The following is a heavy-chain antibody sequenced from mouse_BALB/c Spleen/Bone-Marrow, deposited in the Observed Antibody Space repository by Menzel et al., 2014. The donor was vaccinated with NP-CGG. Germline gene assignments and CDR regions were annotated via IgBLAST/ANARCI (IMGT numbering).Heavy chain of an antibody. Sequence: EVKLMESGGGLVKPGGSLKLTCAASGFTFSSYAMSWVRQTPEKRLEWVATISSGGSYTYYPDSVKGRFTISRDNAKNTLYLQMSGLRSEDTAMYYCARHDSAWFAYWGQGTLVTVSA. D-gene: IGHD2-4*01. CDR3: ARHDSAWFAY. CDR1: GFTFSSYA. CDR2: ISSGGSYT. V-gene: IGHV5-9-3*01. J-gene: IGHJ3*01.